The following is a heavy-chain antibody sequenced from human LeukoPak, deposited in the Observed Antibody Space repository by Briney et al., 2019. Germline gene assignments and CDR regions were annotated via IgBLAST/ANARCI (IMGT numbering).Heavy chain of an antibody. CDR2: ISGSGGST. J-gene: IGHJ4*02. V-gene: IGHV3-23*01. CDR3: ARDKASSSWYQDY. CDR1: EFTFSSYA. Sequence: PGGSLRLSCAASEFTFSSYAMSRVRQAPGKGLEWVSAISGSGGSTYYADSVKGRFTISRDNSKNTLYLQMNSLRAEDTAVYYCARDKASSSWYQDYWGQGTLVTVSS. D-gene: IGHD6-13*01.